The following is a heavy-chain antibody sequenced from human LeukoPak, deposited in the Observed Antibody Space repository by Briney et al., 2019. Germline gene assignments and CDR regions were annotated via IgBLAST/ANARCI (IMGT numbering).Heavy chain of an antibody. CDR2: ISSSSSSI. J-gene: IGHJ4*02. Sequence: GGSLRLSCEASGFTFSSYTMNWVRQAPGKGLEWVSSISSSSSSIYYADSMKGRFTISRDNAKNSLYLQMNSLRAEDTAVYYCAKSFWWFGEFSPFDYWGQGTLVTVSS. V-gene: IGHV3-21*01. CDR3: AKSFWWFGEFSPFDY. D-gene: IGHD3-10*01. CDR1: GFTFSSYT.